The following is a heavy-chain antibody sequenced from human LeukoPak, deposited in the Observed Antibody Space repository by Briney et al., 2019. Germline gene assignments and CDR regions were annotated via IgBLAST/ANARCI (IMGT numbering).Heavy chain of an antibody. Sequence: SETLSLTCTVSGGSISSSSYYWGWIRQPPGKGLEWIGSIYYSGSTYYNLSLKSRVTISVDTSKNQFSLKLSSVTAADTAVYYCARHRHDSSGYYYVANWFDPWGQGTLVTVSS. V-gene: IGHV4-39*01. CDR2: IYYSGST. J-gene: IGHJ5*02. CDR3: ARHRHDSSGYYYVANWFDP. D-gene: IGHD3-22*01. CDR1: GGSISSSSYY.